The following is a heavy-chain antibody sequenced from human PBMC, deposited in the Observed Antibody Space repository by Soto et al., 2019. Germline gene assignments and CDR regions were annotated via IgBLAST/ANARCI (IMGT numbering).Heavy chain of an antibody. CDR2: INHSGST. CDR3: ARGVAAAGSYYYYYMDV. CDR1: GGSFSGYY. V-gene: IGHV4-34*01. J-gene: IGHJ6*03. D-gene: IGHD6-13*01. Sequence: SETLSLTCAVYGGSFSGYYWSWIRQPPGKGLEWIGEINHSGSTNYNPSLKSRVTISVDTSKNQFSLKLSSVTAADTAVYYCARGVAAAGSYYYYYMDVWGKGTMVTVSS.